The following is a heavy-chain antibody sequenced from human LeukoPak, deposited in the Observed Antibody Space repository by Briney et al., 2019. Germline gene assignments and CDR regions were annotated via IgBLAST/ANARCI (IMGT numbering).Heavy chain of an antibody. D-gene: IGHD3-22*01. CDR3: ARGVTMIVVVIHDWYFDL. J-gene: IGHJ2*01. CDR1: GFTFSSYW. Sequence: GSLRLSCAASGFTFSSYWMSWVRQAPGKGLEWIGSIYYTRSTYYNPSLKSRVTISVDTSKNQFSLKLTSVTAADTAVYYCARGVTMIVVVIHDWYFDLWGRGTLVTVSS. CDR2: IYYTRST. V-gene: IGHV4-39*01.